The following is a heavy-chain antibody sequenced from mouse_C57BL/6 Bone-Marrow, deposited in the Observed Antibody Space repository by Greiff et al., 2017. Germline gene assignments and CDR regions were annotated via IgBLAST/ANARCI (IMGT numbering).Heavy chain of an antibody. CDR1: GFTFSSYG. CDR2: ISSGGSYT. CDR3: ARSPYYYGSSPAY. J-gene: IGHJ3*01. Sequence: EVKLVESGGDLVKPGGSLKLSCAASGFTFSSYGMSWVRQTPDKRLEWVATISSGGSYTYYPDSVKGRFTISRDNAKNTLYLQMSSLKSEDTAMYYCARSPYYYGSSPAYWGQGTLVTVSA. V-gene: IGHV5-6*01. D-gene: IGHD1-1*01.